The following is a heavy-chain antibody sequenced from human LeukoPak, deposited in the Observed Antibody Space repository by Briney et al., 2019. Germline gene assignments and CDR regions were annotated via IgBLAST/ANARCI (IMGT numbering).Heavy chain of an antibody. V-gene: IGHV1-69*13. Sequence: GASVKVSCKASGGTFSSYAISWVRQAPGQGLEWMGGIIPIFGTANYAQKFQGRVTITADESTSTAYMELSSLRSEDTAVYYCARGGAPYSSGWYVYWGQGTLVTVSS. J-gene: IGHJ4*02. CDR2: IIPIFGTA. D-gene: IGHD6-19*01. CDR3: ARGGAPYSSGWYVY. CDR1: GGTFSSYA.